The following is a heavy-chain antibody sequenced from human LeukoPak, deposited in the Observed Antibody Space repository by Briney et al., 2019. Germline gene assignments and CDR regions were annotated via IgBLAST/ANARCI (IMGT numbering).Heavy chain of an antibody. CDR2: IYYSGST. Sequence: SETLSLTCAVSGDSISSSNWWSWVRQPPGKGLEWIGEIYYSGSTNYNPSLKSRVTISVDTSKNQFSLKLSSVTAADTAVYYCARGTTVASFDYWGQGTLVTVSS. CDR1: GDSISSSNW. CDR3: ARGTTVASFDY. V-gene: IGHV4-4*02. J-gene: IGHJ4*01. D-gene: IGHD4-17*01.